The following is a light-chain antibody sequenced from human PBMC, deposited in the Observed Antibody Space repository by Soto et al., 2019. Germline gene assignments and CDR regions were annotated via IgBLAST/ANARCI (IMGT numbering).Light chain of an antibody. CDR3: NSYTTSTTYV. CDR2: EVS. CDR1: SSDVGSYDY. J-gene: IGLJ1*01. V-gene: IGLV2-14*01. Sequence: QSALTQPASVSGSPGQSITISCTGTSSDVGSYDYVSWYQQHPGKAPKLIIQEVSYRPSGVSNRFSGSKSGNTASLTTSGLQAEDEADYYCNSYTTSTTYVFGTGTKVTVL.